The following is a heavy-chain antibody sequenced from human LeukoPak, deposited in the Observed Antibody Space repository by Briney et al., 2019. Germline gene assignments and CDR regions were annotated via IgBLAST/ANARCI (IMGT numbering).Heavy chain of an antibody. D-gene: IGHD1-14*01. CDR1: GFRLTGYW. V-gene: IGHV1-46*01. CDR3: VRDNWIGDRGWWFDP. Sequence: SVNVSCKSSGFRLTGYWMHWVGQAPGQGVEWMGIIDPSGHITNSAQKFQGRLTVTRDTPKSTVYMEMSSLRADDTAVYYCVRDNWIGDRGWWFDPWGQGTLVTVSS. CDR2: IDPSGHIT. J-gene: IGHJ5*02.